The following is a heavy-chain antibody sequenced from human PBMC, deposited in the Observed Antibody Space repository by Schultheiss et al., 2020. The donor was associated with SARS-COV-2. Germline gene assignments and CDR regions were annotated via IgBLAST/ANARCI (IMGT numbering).Heavy chain of an antibody. Sequence: GGSLRLSCAASGFTFSSYAMHWVRQAPGKGLEWVAVISYDGSNKYYADSVKGRFTISRDNSKNTLYLQMNSLRAEDTAVYYCAKDSQMIWVVAASFDYWGQGTLVTVSS. CDR2: ISYDGSNK. D-gene: IGHD2-15*01. CDR1: GFTFSSYA. V-gene: IGHV3-30*07. J-gene: IGHJ4*02. CDR3: AKDSQMIWVVAASFDY.